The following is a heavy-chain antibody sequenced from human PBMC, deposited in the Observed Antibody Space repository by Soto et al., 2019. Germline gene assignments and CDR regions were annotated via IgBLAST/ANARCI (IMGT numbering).Heavy chain of an antibody. CDR1: GGSISSYY. D-gene: IGHD5-12*01. V-gene: IGHV4-59*08. CDR3: VSGDGYPGLIDY. J-gene: IGHJ4*02. CDR2: TYYSGST. Sequence: SETLSLTCTAAGGSISSYYWSSIRQPPGKGLEANGYTYYSGSTNYNPSLNSRATISVDTSKNQFSLTLISVTAAARAVYYCVSGDGYPGLIDYWGQGTLVTVSS.